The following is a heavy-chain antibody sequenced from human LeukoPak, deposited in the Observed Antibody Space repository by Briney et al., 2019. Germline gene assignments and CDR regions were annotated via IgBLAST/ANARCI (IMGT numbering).Heavy chain of an antibody. CDR3: AKPYYGSGSYYGFNYYAFDY. D-gene: IGHD3-10*01. CDR1: GFTFSSYS. CDR2: ISGSGGST. V-gene: IGHV3-23*01. Sequence: GGSLRLSCAASGFTFSSYSMNWVRQAPGKGLEWVSIISGSGGSTNYADSVKGRFTISRDNSKNTLYLQMNSLRAEDTAVYYCAKPYYGSGSYYGFNYYAFDYWGQGTLVTVSS. J-gene: IGHJ4*02.